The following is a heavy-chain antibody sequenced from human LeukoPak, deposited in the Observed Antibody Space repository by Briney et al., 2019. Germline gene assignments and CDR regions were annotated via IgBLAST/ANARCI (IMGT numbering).Heavy chain of an antibody. CDR3: ARVSGQFYFYYYMDV. CDR2: IYYSGST. D-gene: IGHD6-19*01. CDR1: GGSISSNSYY. Sequence: SETLSLTCTVSGGSISSNSYYWGWIRQPPGKGLEWIGSIYYSGSTYYNPSLKSRVTISVDTSKNQFSLRLSSVTAADTAVYYCARVSGQFYFYYYMDVWGKGTTVTISS. V-gene: IGHV4-39*01. J-gene: IGHJ6*03.